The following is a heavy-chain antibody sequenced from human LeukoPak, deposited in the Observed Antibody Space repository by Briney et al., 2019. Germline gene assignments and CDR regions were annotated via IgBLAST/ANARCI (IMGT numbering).Heavy chain of an antibody. CDR2: ISAYSGKA. D-gene: IGHD4-17*01. Sequence: GPSVNVSCKASGYNFISYDISWVRQAPGQGREGMGEISAYSGKANDPQKLQGRVTKTTDTSTSTAYMELRSLRSDETAVYYCAREGLATVTSEYWGQGTLVTVSS. CDR1: GYNFISYD. CDR3: AREGLATVTSEY. V-gene: IGHV1-18*01. J-gene: IGHJ4*02.